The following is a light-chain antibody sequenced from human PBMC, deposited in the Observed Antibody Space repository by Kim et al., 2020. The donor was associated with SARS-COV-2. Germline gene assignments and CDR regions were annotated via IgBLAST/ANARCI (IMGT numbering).Light chain of an antibody. CDR1: PSISSH. CDR3: QEGYITPFT. CDR2: SAS. J-gene: IGKJ3*01. V-gene: IGKV1-39*01. Sequence: DIQMTQSPFSLSASVRDRVTITCRTTPSISSHLNCYQQKPGRAPKLLISSASTLQGGVPSRFSGSGSGTDFTLTISSLQPEDFATYFRQEGYITPFTFGPGTKVDIK.